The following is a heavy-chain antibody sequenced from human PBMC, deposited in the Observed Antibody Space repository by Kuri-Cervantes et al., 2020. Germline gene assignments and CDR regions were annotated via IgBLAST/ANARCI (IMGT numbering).Heavy chain of an antibody. V-gene: IGHV3-9*01. J-gene: IGHJ4*02. CDR2: ISWNSGSI. CDR1: GFTFDDYA. CDR3: AKGPPRDPIAAAEGGYFDY. D-gene: IGHD6-13*01. Sequence: GGSLRPSCAASGFTFDDYAMHWVRQAPGKGLEWVSGISWNSGSIGYADSVKGRFTISRDNAKNSLYLQMNSLRAEDTALYYCAKGPPRDPIAAAEGGYFDYWGQGTLVTVSS.